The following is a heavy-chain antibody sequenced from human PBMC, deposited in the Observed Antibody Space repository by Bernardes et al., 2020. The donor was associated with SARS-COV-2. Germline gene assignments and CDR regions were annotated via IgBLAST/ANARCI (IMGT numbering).Heavy chain of an antibody. CDR2: IYYSGST. CDR3: ARHGCSSTSCYWRNWFDP. V-gene: IGHV4-39*01. D-gene: IGHD2-2*01. J-gene: IGHJ5*02. Sequence: SETLSLTCTVSGGSISSSSYYWGWIRQPPGKGLEWIGSIYYSGSTYYNPSLKSRVTISVDTSKNQFSLRLSSVTAADTAVYYCARHGCSSTSCYWRNWFDPWGQGTLVTVPS. CDR1: GGSISSSSYY.